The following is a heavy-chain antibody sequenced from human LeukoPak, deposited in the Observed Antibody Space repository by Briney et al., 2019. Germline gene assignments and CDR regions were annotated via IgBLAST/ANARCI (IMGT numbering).Heavy chain of an antibody. Sequence: SGGSLRLSCEVSGFTFSSYSMTWVRQVPGKGLEWIAYMTATSNTFYYADSVKGRFTISRDNARNSLFLQMNSLRAEDTAVYYCARSRGYSYGYIDPFDYWGQGTLVTVSS. V-gene: IGHV3-48*04. CDR1: GFTFSSYS. J-gene: IGHJ4*02. CDR3: ARSRGYSYGYIDPFDY. D-gene: IGHD5-18*01. CDR2: MTATSNTF.